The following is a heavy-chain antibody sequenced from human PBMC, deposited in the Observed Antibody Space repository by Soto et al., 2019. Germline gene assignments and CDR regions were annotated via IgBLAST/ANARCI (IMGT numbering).Heavy chain of an antibody. CDR3: ARRWGRTFDY. D-gene: IGHD7-27*01. J-gene: IGHJ4*02. CDR1: GGSISSYY. CDR2: IYYSGST. Sequence: PSATLSLTCTVSGGSISSYYWSWIRQPPGKGLEWIGYIYYSGSTNYNPSLKSRVTISVDTSKNQFSLKLSSVTAADTAVYYCARRWGRTFDYWGQGTLVTAPQ. V-gene: IGHV4-59*08.